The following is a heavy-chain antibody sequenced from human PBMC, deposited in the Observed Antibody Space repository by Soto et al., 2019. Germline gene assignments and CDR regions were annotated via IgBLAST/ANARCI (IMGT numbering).Heavy chain of an antibody. CDR2: ISYDGSDQ. J-gene: IGHJ4*02. D-gene: IGHD3-22*01. CDR1: GFTFSRYG. V-gene: IGHV3-30*18. CDR3: AKSSSDSSGYRVDY. Sequence: QVQLVESGGGVDQPGGSLRLSCAASGFTFSRYGMHWVRLAPGKGLEWVAVISYDGSDQYYAESVKGRFTVSRDKSKNTLYLQMNSLRPEDTAVYYCAKSSSDSSGYRVDYWGQGTLVTVSS.